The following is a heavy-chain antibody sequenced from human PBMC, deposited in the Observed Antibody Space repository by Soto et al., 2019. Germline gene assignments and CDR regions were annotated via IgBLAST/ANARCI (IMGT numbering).Heavy chain of an antibody. V-gene: IGHV3-33*01. CDR2: IWYDGSNK. CDR1: GFTFSSYG. Sequence: QVQLVESGGGVVQPGRSLRLSCAASGFTFSSYGMHWVRQAPGKGREWVAVIWYDGSNKYYADSVKGRFTTSRDNSKNTLYLQMNSLRAEDTAVYYCARDCAGYSSGWYQRGGFDYWGQGTLVTVSS. J-gene: IGHJ4*02. CDR3: ARDCAGYSSGWYQRGGFDY. D-gene: IGHD6-19*01.